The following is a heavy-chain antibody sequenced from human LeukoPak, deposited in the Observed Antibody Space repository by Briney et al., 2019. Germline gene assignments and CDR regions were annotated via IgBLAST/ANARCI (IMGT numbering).Heavy chain of an antibody. J-gene: IGHJ4*02. CDR3: AKAAYCSGGSCYALDY. V-gene: IGHV3-30*18. Sequence: GGSLRLSCAASGFTFSSYGMHWVRQAPGKGLEWVAVISYDGSNKYYADSVKGRFTISRDNSKNTLYLQMNSLRAEDTAVYYCAKAAYCSGGSCYALDYWGQGTLVTVCS. CDR1: GFTFSSYG. D-gene: IGHD2-15*01. CDR2: ISYDGSNK.